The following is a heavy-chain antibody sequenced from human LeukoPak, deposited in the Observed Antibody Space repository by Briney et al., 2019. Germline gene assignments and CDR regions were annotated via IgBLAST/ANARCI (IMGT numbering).Heavy chain of an antibody. CDR2: ISSSSSYI. D-gene: IGHD2-15*01. CDR1: GFTFSSYS. J-gene: IGHJ4*02. V-gene: IGHV3-21*01. Sequence: PGGSLRLSCAASGFTFSSYSMNWVRQAPGKGLEWVSSISSSSSYIYYADSVKGRFTISRDNAKNSLYLQMNSLRAEDTAVYYCAREGSCSGGSCLYFDYWGQGTLVTVSS. CDR3: AREGSCSGGSCLYFDY.